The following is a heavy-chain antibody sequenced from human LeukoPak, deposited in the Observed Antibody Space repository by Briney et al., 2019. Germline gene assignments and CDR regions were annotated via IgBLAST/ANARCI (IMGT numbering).Heavy chain of an antibody. D-gene: IGHD1-26*01. CDR2: IDVSGST. CDR1: GESFSGHH. Sequence: PSETLSLTCGVYGESFSGHHWSWIRQSPGKGLEWIGEIDVSGSTNYRPSLKSRVTISVDTSKNQFSLKLSSVTAADTAVYYCAREGGSYEVGYWGQGTLVTVSS. J-gene: IGHJ4*02. CDR3: AREGGSYEVGY. V-gene: IGHV4-34*01.